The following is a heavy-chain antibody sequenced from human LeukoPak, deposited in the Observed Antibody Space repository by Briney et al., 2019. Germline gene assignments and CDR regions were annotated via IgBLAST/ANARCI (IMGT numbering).Heavy chain of an antibody. CDR2: IYYSGST. J-gene: IGHJ4*02. CDR3: ARHFGDYGAYYFDY. Sequence: KTSETLSLTCTVSGGSISSYYWSWIRQPPGKGLEWIGYIYYSGSTNYNPSLKSRVTISVDTSKNQFSLKLSSVTAADTAVYYCARHFGDYGAYYFDYWGQGTLVTVSS. CDR1: GGSISSYY. D-gene: IGHD4-17*01. V-gene: IGHV4-59*08.